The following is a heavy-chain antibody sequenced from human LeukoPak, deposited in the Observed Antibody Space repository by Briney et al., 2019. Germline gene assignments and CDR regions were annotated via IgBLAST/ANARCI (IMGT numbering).Heavy chain of an antibody. D-gene: IGHD3-10*01. Sequence: PSETLSLTCAVYGGSFSGYYWSWIRQPPGKGLEWIGEINHSGSTNYNPSLKSRVTISVDTSKNQLSLKLSSVTAADTAVYYYARVTHFGYFQHWGQGTLVTVSS. V-gene: IGHV4-34*01. CDR3: ARVTHFGYFQH. J-gene: IGHJ1*01. CDR2: INHSGST. CDR1: GGSFSGYY.